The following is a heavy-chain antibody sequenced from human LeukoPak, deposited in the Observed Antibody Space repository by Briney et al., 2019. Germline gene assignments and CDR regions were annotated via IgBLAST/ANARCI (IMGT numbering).Heavy chain of an antibody. V-gene: IGHV1-69*04. CDR2: IIPILGIA. D-gene: IGHD6-19*01. CDR1: GGTFSSYA. Sequence: SVKVSCKASGGTFSSYAISWVRQAPGQGLEWMGRIIPILGIANYAQKFQGRVTITADKSTSTAYMELSSLRSEDTAVYYCARDIPISVAGGFDYWGQGTLVTVSS. CDR3: ARDIPISVAGGFDY. J-gene: IGHJ4*02.